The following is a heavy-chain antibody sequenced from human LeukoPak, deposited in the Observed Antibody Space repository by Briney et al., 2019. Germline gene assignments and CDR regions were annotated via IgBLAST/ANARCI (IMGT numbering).Heavy chain of an antibody. V-gene: IGHV1-69*13. J-gene: IGHJ5*02. D-gene: IGHD3-3*01. CDR1: GGTFSSYA. CDR2: IIPIFGTA. CDR3: ARDGITIFGVVIDNWFDP. Sequence: SVKVSCKASGGTFSSYAISWVRQAPGQGLEWTGGIIPIFGTANYAQKFQGRVTITADESTSTAYMELSSLRSEDTAVYYCARDGITIFGVVIDNWFDPWGQGTLVTVSS.